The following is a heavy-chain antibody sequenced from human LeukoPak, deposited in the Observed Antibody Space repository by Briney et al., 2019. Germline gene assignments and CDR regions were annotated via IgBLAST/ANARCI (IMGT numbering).Heavy chain of an antibody. CDR3: VRRGSRSY. J-gene: IGHJ4*02. CDR2: IGSGANSI. CDR1: GFIFSDYY. Sequence: PGGSLRLSCAASGFIFSDYYMSWFRQAPGKGLEWISFIGSGANSIYYADSVKGRFTISRDNAKNSLYLQMNSLRVDDTAVYYCVRRGSRSYWGQGTLVTVSS. D-gene: IGHD3-16*02. V-gene: IGHV3-11*01.